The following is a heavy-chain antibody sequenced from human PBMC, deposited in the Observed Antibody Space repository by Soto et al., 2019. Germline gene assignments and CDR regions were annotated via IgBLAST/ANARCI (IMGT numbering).Heavy chain of an antibody. J-gene: IGHJ6*02. CDR1: GYKVSTWHNFTSYW. V-gene: IGHV5-51*01. D-gene: IGHD3-9*01. Sequence: PGESLKISCMGSGYKVSTWHNFTSYWIAWARQMPGEGLEWMGIIYPGDSDTRYSPSFQGQVTISADKSINSVYLQWSSLKASDTATYYCARLGFNYDFLIGYYNVHHYYVIAFCGQGTTVTVSS. CDR3: ARLGFNYDFLIGYYNVHHYYVIAF. CDR2: IYPGDSDT.